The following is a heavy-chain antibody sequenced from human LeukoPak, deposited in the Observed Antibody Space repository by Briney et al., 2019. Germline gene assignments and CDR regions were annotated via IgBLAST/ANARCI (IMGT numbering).Heavy chain of an antibody. V-gene: IGHV4-34*01. J-gene: IGHJ5*02. CDR1: GGSFSGYY. D-gene: IGHD3-16*01. CDR3: ASHLGGFDP. CDR2: INHSGST. Sequence: SETLSLTCAVYGGSFSGYYWSWIRQPPGKGLEWIGEINHSGSTNYNPSLKSRVTISVDTSKNQFSLKLSSVTAADTAVYYCASHLGGFDPWSQGTLVTVSS.